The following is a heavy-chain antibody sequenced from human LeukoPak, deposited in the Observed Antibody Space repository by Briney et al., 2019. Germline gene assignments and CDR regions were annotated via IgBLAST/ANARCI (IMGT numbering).Heavy chain of an antibody. Sequence: GGSLTLSCAVSRFCFSNYWMHWVRHAPGKGLVWVSRVKSDGSNTTYADSVKGRFTISRDNAEKMLYLQMNALGAEYTAVYYCARDVVSGSGTVDYWGQGTLVTVSS. J-gene: IGHJ4*02. V-gene: IGHV3-74*03. CDR1: RFCFSNYW. CDR3: ARDVVSGSGTVDY. CDR2: VKSDGSNT. D-gene: IGHD3-10*01.